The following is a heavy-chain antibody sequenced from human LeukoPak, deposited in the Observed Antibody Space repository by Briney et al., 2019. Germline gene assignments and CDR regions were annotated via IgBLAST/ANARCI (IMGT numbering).Heavy chain of an antibody. V-gene: IGHV1-2*02. CDR1: GYTFTGYY. D-gene: IGHD2-21*01. CDR3: ARGFVYCGRDCYQSERAFDI. J-gene: IGHJ3*02. CDR2: INPNGGGA. Sequence: GASVKVSCKASGYTFTGYYMHWVRQAPGQGLEWMGWINPNGGGANYAQNFQDRITMTRDTSVSTAYMDLSSQRSDDTAVYYCARGFVYCGRDCYQSERAFDIWGQGTMVTVSS.